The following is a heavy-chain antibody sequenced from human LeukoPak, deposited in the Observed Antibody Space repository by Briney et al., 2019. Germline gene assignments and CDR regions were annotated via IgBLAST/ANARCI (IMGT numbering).Heavy chain of an antibody. Sequence: PGGSLRLSCAASGFTFSSYAMHWVRQAPGKGLEWVAVISYDGSNKYYADSVKGRFTISRDNSKNTLYLQMNSLRAEDTAVYYCARDQNNWNGCDYWGQGTLVTVSS. V-gene: IGHV3-30-3*01. CDR3: ARDQNNWNGCDY. J-gene: IGHJ4*02. CDR1: GFTFSSYA. D-gene: IGHD1-1*01. CDR2: ISYDGSNK.